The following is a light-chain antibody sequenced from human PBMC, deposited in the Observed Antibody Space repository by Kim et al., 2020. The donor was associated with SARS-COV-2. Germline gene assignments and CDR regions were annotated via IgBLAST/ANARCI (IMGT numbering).Light chain of an antibody. CDR1: NIGSKS. CDR3: QVWDSSSDHWV. Sequence: APGKTVWVTCRGNNIGSKSVHWYQQKPGQAPVLVIYYDSDRPSGIPERFSGSNSGNTATLTISRVEAGDEADYYCQVWDSSSDHWVFGGGTQLTVL. CDR2: YDS. J-gene: IGLJ3*02. V-gene: IGLV3-21*04.